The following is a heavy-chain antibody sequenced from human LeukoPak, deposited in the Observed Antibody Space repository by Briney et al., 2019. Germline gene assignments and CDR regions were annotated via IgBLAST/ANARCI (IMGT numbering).Heavy chain of an antibody. CDR3: ARDRCDMCAFDI. CDR2: IFPSGST. CDR1: GGSISGYY. J-gene: IGHJ3*02. D-gene: IGHD5-24*01. Sequence: PETLSLTCTVSGGSISGYYWGWVRQPAGEGLGWIGRIFPSGSTNYNPSFTSGAPMSVATSKNQFSLKLRSVTAADTAVYYCARDRCDMCAFDIWGQGTMVTVSS. V-gene: IGHV4-4*07.